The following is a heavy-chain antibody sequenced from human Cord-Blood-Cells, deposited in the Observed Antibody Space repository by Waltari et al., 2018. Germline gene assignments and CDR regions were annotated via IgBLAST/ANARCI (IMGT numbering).Heavy chain of an antibody. CDR3: ARARYNWNDEDLDY. CDR1: GYTLTSYV. D-gene: IGHD1-1*01. V-gene: IGHV1-8*01. Sequence: QVQLVQSGAEVKKPGASVKVSCKASGYTLTSYVINWVRQANGKGLEWMGWNNANRGNTGYAQKFQGRVTMTRNTSISTAYRELSSLRSEDTAVYDCARARYNWNDEDLDYWGQGTLVTVSS. CDR2: NNANRGNT. J-gene: IGHJ4*02.